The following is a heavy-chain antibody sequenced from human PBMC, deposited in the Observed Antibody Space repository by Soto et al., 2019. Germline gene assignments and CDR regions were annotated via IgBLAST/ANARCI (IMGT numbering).Heavy chain of an antibody. CDR2: IYYSGST. J-gene: IGHJ5*02. D-gene: IGHD3-9*01. Sequence: PSETLSLTCTVSGGSISSYYWSWIRQPPGKGLEWIGYIYYSGSTNYSPSLKSRVTISVDTSKNQFSLKLSSVTAADTAVYYCARRNTGYYIEHWFDPWGQGTLVTVS. CDR1: GGSISSYY. CDR3: ARRNTGYYIEHWFDP. V-gene: IGHV4-59*08.